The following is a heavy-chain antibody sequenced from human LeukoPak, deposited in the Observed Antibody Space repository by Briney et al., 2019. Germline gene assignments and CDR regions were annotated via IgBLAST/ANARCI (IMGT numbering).Heavy chain of an antibody. Sequence: SETLSLTCAVYGGSFSGYYWSWIRQPPGKGLEWIGEINHSGSTNYNPSLKSRVTISVDTSKNQFSLKLSSVTAADTAVYYCARGSKMHSRGHSGYDPTTYRYNYGPLFDYWGQGILVTVSS. CDR3: ARGSKMHSRGHSGYDPTTYRYNYGPLFDY. V-gene: IGHV4-34*01. J-gene: IGHJ4*02. CDR2: INHSGST. CDR1: GGSFSGYY. D-gene: IGHD5-12*01.